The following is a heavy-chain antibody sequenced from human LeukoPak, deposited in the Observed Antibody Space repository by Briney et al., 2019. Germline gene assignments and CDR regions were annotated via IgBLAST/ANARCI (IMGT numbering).Heavy chain of an antibody. CDR3: ARDLSGSGSYYKIGLGYYYYYMDV. D-gene: IGHD3-10*01. J-gene: IGHJ6*03. Sequence: GASVKVSCKASGYTFTSYYMHWVRQAPGQGLEWMGIINPSGGSTSYAQKFQGRVTMTRDMSTSTAYMELSSLRSEDTAVYYCARDLSGSGSYYKIGLGYYYYYMDVWGKGTTVTVSS. CDR2: INPSGGST. V-gene: IGHV1-46*01. CDR1: GYTFTSYY.